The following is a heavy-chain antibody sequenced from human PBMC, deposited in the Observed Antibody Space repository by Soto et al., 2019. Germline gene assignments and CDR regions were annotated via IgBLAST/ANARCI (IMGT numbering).Heavy chain of an antibody. Sequence: GVPLRVPNAAAGFTFISHWRRWISQAPGKGLVWVSRINTDGSDTSYADSVKGRFTISRDNAKNTLYLQMNSLRAEDTAVYNCTRDRPGPQHYFDYWGQGNMVTVSS. CDR1: GFTFISHW. CDR2: INTDGSDT. CDR3: TRDRPGPQHYFDY. J-gene: IGHJ4*02. V-gene: IGHV3-74*01. D-gene: IGHD6-6*01.